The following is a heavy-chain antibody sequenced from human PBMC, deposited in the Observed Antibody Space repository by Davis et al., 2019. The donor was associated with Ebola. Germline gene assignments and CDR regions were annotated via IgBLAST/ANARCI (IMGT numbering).Heavy chain of an antibody. Sequence: AASVKVSCKASGYTFTSYYMHWVRQAPGQGLEWMGIINPSGGSTSYAQKFQGRVTITRDTSASTAYMELSSLRSEDTAVYYCARDLGYCSGGTCYSGMDVWGQGTTVTVSS. D-gene: IGHD2-15*01. J-gene: IGHJ6*02. CDR1: GYTFTSYY. CDR2: INPSGGST. V-gene: IGHV1-46*01. CDR3: ARDLGYCSGGTCYSGMDV.